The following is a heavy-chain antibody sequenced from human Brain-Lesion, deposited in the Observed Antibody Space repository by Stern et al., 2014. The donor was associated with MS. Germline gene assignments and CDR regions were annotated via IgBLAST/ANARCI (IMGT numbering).Heavy chain of an antibody. CDR3: ARDQRGITIFGVVTDYYYLGMDV. CDR1: GYIFTGYY. J-gene: IGHJ6*02. D-gene: IGHD3-3*01. CDR2: INPNPGGP. Sequence: QVQLVQSGAEVKKPGASVKVSCTTSGYIFTGYYIHWVRQAPGQGLEWVAWINPNPGGPKYAQKFQGRVTMTRDTSISTAYVELSSLTSDDTAVYYCARDQRGITIFGVVTDYYYLGMDVWGQGTTVTVSS. V-gene: IGHV1-2*02.